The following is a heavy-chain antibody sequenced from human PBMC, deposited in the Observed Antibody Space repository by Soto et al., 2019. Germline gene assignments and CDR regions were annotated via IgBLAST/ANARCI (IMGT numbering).Heavy chain of an antibody. J-gene: IGHJ4*02. CDR3: AKDKFAHTGY. Sequence: PGRSLRVSSADSGFTFANFGGPWFRQAPGKGLEWVSAISGSGGSTYYADSVKGRFTISRDNSKNTLYLQMNSLRAEDTAVYYCAKDKFAHTGYWRQGTLDTVTS. CDR1: GFTFANFG. V-gene: IGHV3-23*01. CDR2: ISGSGGST.